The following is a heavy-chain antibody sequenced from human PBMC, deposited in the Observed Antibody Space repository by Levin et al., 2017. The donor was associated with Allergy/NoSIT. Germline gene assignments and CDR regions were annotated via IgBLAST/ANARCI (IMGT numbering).Heavy chain of an antibody. Sequence: AGGSLRLSCAASGFTFSSYAMSWVRQAPGKGLEWVSAISGSGGSTYYADSVKGRFTISRDNSKNTLYLQMNSLRAEDTAVYYCATRTTVVTPDYYYYYGMDVWGQGTTVTVSS. D-gene: IGHD4-23*01. J-gene: IGHJ6*02. V-gene: IGHV3-23*01. CDR2: ISGSGGST. CDR1: GFTFSSYA. CDR3: ATRTTVVTPDYYYYYGMDV.